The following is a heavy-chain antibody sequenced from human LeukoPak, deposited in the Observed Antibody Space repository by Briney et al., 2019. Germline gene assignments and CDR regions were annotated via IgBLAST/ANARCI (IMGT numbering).Heavy chain of an antibody. CDR3: ARGKRYCSSTSCYGVFDY. D-gene: IGHD2-2*01. CDR2: ISYDGSNK. V-gene: IGHV3-30-3*01. CDR1: GFTFSSYA. J-gene: IGHJ4*02. Sequence: GGSLRLSCAASGFTFSSYAMHWVRQAPGKGLEWVAVISYDGSNKYYADSVKGRFTISRDNSKNTLYLQMNSLRAEDTAVYYCARGKRYCSSTSCYGVFDYWGQGTLVTVSS.